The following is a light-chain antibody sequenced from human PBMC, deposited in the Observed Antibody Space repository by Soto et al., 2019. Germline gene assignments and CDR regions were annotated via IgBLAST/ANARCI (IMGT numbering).Light chain of an antibody. Sequence: NFMLTQPHSVSESPGKTVTISCTRSSGSIASNYVQWYQQRPGSAPTTVIYEDNQRPSGIPDRFSGSIDSSSNSASLTISGLKTEDEAAYYCQSYDSSNHDVVFGGGTKLTVL. J-gene: IGLJ2*01. V-gene: IGLV6-57*04. CDR2: EDN. CDR3: QSYDSSNHDVV. CDR1: SGSIASNY.